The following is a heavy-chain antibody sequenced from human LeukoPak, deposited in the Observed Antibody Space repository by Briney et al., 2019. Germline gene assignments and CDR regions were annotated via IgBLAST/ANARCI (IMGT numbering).Heavy chain of an antibody. Sequence: GGSLRLSCAASGFTFSRYGLHWVRQAPGKGLEWVAFIRDDGSTRYYADSVKGRFTGSRDNSKNTLYLQMDSLRTEDTAVYYCAKALSYYYGSGSYFGYWGQGTLVTVSS. CDR1: GFTFSRYG. CDR2: IRDDGSTR. D-gene: IGHD3-10*01. CDR3: AKALSYYYGSGSYFGY. V-gene: IGHV3-30*02. J-gene: IGHJ4*02.